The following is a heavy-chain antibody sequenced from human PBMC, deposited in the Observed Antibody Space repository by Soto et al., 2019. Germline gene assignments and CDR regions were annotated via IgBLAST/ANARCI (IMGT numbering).Heavy chain of an antibody. J-gene: IGHJ4*02. V-gene: IGHV1-69*06. D-gene: IGHD1-7*01. CDR1: GGTFSSYA. Sequence: SVKVSCKASGGTFSSYAISWVRQAPGQGLEWMGGIIPIFGTANHAQKFQGRVTMTANKSTSTAYMELSSLKSEDTAVYYCARGWRISGTYVFDYWGQGSLVTVSS. CDR2: IIPIFGTA. CDR3: ARGWRISGTYVFDY.